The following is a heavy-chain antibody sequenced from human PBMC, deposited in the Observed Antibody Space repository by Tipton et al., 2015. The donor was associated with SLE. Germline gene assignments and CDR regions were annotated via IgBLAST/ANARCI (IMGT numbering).Heavy chain of an antibody. Sequence: TLSLTCTVSGDSITSGNYYWSWIRQAAEKGLEWIGSIYHSGSTYYNPSLKSRVTISEDTSKNKFSLKLSSVTAADTAVYYCARLDDYSTYWGQGTLVTVSS. CDR1: GDSITSGNYY. CDR2: IYHSGST. J-gene: IGHJ4*02. CDR3: ARLDDYSTY. D-gene: IGHD4-11*01. V-gene: IGHV4-61*02.